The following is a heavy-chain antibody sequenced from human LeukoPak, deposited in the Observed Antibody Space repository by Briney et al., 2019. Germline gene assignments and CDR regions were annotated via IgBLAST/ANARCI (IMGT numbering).Heavy chain of an antibody. CDR1: GGSISSYY. Sequence: SETLSLTCTVSGGSISSYYWSWIRQPAGKGLESIGHISTSGSTNYNPSLKSRVTMSVDTSKNQFSLKLSSVTAADTAVYYCARDGYSFFGLRYYYYMDVWGKGTTVTISS. CDR2: ISTSGST. J-gene: IGHJ6*03. D-gene: IGHD5-24*01. V-gene: IGHV4-4*07. CDR3: ARDGYSFFGLRYYYYMDV.